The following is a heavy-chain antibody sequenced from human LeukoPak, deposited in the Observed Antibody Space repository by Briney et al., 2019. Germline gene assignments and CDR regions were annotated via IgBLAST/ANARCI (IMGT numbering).Heavy chain of an antibody. Sequence: GGSLRLSCAASGFTFDDYAMHWVRQAPGKGLEWVSGISWNSGSIGYADSVKGRFTISRDNAKNSLYLQMNSLRAEDMALYYCAKGGRDDDYFDYWGQGTLVTVSS. CDR3: AKGGRDDDYFDY. CDR2: ISWNSGSI. D-gene: IGHD5-24*01. CDR1: GFTFDDYA. J-gene: IGHJ4*02. V-gene: IGHV3-9*03.